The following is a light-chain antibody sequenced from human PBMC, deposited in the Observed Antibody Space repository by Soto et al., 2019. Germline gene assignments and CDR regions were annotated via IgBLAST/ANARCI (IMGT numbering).Light chain of an antibody. J-gene: IGKJ2*01. CDR1: QSVLYSSNNKNY. V-gene: IGKV4-1*01. Sequence: DIVMTQSPDSLPVSLGEMATINCESSQSVLYSSNNKNYLAWYQQKPGQPPKLLIYWASTRESGVPDRFSGSGSGTDFTLTINSLQAENVAVYYCQQYYSTPPTFGQGTKLDIK. CDR3: QQYYSTPPT. CDR2: WAS.